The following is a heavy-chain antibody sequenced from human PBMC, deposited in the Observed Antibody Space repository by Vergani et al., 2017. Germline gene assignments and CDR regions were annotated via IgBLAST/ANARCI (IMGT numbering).Heavy chain of an antibody. D-gene: IGHD3-16*01. CDR1: GDSIISSSYY. CDR2: IYNSRNG. CDR3: ASGKYYADSTSHFRGRYFDV. V-gene: IGHV4-39*02. Sequence: QLQLQESGPGLVKASETLSLTCTVSGDSIISSSYYWGWIRQPPGKGLEWIGSIYNSRNGDSSSSLKSRVTISADTSKNHFSLRLTSVTAADTAVYYCASGKYYADSTSHFRGRYFDVWGRGTMVTVPS. J-gene: IGHJ2*01.